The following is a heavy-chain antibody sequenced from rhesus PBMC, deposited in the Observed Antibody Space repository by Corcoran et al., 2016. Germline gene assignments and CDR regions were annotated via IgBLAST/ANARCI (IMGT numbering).Heavy chain of an antibody. CDR3: ARDPATGYFDF. CDR1: GDSISANR. Sequence: QVQLQESGPGLVKPSETLSLICIVSGDSISANRRIWIRQPPGEGLEWIGEIDGSFGTTNYSPSLKSRVTISKDASRNQLSLKVTSVTAADTAVYYCARDPATGYFDFWGQGLRVTVSS. V-gene: IGHV4-80*01. J-gene: IGHJ3*01. CDR2: IDGSFGTT. D-gene: IGHD6-31*01.